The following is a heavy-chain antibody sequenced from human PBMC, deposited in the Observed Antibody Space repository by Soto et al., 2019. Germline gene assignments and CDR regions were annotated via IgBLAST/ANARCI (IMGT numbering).Heavy chain of an antibody. D-gene: IGHD3-10*01. V-gene: IGHV3-23*01. Sequence: GGSLRLSCAASGFTFMSYAMTWVRQAPGKGLEWVSGISSSGGSTNYADSVKGRFIISRGNSKNTLYLQMHSLRAEDTAVYYCAKEARYYGSGSYIVWGQGTLVTVSS. J-gene: IGHJ4*02. CDR3: AKEARYYGSGSYIV. CDR2: ISSSGGST. CDR1: GFTFMSYA.